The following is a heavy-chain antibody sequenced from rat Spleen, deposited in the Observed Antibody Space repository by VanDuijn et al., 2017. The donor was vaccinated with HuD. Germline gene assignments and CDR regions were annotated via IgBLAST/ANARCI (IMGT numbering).Heavy chain of an antibody. CDR3: TAWGGYFDY. V-gene: IGHV5-29*01. CDR1: GFTFSDYY. J-gene: IGHJ2*01. CDR2: ISYDGSST. D-gene: IGHD1-11*01. Sequence: EVQLVESGGGLVQPGRSLKLSCAASGFTFSDYYMAWVRQAPTKGLEWVATISYDGSSTYYRDSVKGRFTISRDDSQSMVYLQMDNLKTEDTALYYCTAWGGYFDYWGQGVMVTVSS.